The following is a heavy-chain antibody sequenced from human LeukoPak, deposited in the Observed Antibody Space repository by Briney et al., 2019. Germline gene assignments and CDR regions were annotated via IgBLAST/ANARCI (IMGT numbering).Heavy chain of an antibody. CDR2: IVVGSGNT. CDR3: AKEEYYDSSGYYYVPLDAFDI. Sequence: SVKVSCKASGFTFTSSAVQWVRQARGQRLEWIGWIVVGSGNTNYAQKFQERVTITRDMSTSTAYMELSSLRSKDTAVYYCAKEEYYDSSGYYYVPLDAFDIWGQGTMVTVSS. D-gene: IGHD3-22*01. V-gene: IGHV1-58*01. CDR1: GFTFTSSA. J-gene: IGHJ3*02.